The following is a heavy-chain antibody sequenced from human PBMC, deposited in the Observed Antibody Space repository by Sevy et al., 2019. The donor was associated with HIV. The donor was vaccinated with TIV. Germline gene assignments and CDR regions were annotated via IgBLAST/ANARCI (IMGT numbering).Heavy chain of an antibody. CDR1: GFTFSSYA. D-gene: IGHD3-3*01. CDR2: ISGSGGST. V-gene: IGHV3-23*01. CDR3: AKRGHYDFWSGYYKFDY. J-gene: IGHJ4*02. Sequence: GSLRLSCAASGFTFSSYAMSWVRQAPGKGLEWVSAISGSGGSTYYADSVKGRFTISRDNSKNTLYLQMNSLRAEDTAVYYCAKRGHYDFWSGYYKFDYWGQGTLVTVSS.